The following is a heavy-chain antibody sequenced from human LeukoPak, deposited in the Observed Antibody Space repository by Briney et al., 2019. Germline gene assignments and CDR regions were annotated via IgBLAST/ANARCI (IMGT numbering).Heavy chain of an antibody. V-gene: IGHV3-74*01. CDR3: ARGNRGSYDY. CDR1: GFTFSTYW. Sequence: GGSLRLACAASGFTFSTYWMCWVRQAPGKGLVWVSLMNGDGTTTSYADSVKGRFTISRDNAKNTLYLEMNSLSAEDTAVYYCARGNRGSYDYWGQGTLVTVSS. J-gene: IGHJ4*02. D-gene: IGHD3-16*01. CDR2: MNGDGTTT.